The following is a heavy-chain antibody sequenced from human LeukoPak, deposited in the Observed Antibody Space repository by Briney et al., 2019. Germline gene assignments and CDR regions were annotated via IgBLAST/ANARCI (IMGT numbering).Heavy chain of an antibody. D-gene: IGHD7-27*01. CDR1: GFIFSNYN. J-gene: IGHJ4*02. Sequence: PGGSLRLSCAASGFIFSNYNMNGVRQAPGKGLEWVSYISSSSTITYADSVKGRFTISRDNAKKSLYLQMNSLRDDDTAVYYCARASWGFDYWGQGTLVSVSS. V-gene: IGHV3-48*02. CDR3: ARASWGFDY. CDR2: ISSSSTI.